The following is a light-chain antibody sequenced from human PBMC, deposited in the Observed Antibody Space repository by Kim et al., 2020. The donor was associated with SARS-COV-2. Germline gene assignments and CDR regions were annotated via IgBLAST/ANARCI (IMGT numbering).Light chain of an antibody. CDR3: QQYDNWPRT. V-gene: IGKV3-15*01. J-gene: IGKJ1*01. CDR1: HSISSN. CDR2: GTS. Sequence: EVVMTQSPATLSVSPGERATLSCRASHSISSNLAWYQQKPGQAPRLLIYGTSTRATGIPARFSGSGSGTEFTLIISSLQSEDFAVYYCQQYDNWPRTFGQGTKVEIK.